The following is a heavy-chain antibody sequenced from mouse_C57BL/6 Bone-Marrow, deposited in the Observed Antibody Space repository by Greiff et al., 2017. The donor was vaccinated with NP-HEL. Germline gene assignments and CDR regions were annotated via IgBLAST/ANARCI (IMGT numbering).Heavy chain of an antibody. D-gene: IGHD1-1*01. CDR2: IYPGDGDT. V-gene: IGHV1-80*01. J-gene: IGHJ4*01. CDR3: ARGDYGRSRFGYAMDN. CDR1: GYAFSSYW. Sequence: QVQLQQSGAELVKPGASVTISCKASGYAFSSYWMNWVKERPGKGLEWIGQIYPGDGDTNYNGKFTGKATLTADKSSSTDYMKISSLTSEDSAVYFCARGDYGRSRFGYAMDNGGRGTAVTVSA.